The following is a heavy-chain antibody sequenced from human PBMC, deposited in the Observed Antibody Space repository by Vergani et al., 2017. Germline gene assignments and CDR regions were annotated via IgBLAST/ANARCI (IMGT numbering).Heavy chain of an antibody. CDR3: ASFVGGYYDMDF. J-gene: IGHJ6*02. CDR2: ISWNSGSI. V-gene: IGHV3-48*04. D-gene: IGHD6-6*01. CDR1: GFTVSSNY. Sequence: EVQLLESGGGLVQPGGSLRLSCAASGFTVSSNYMSWVRQAPGKGLEWVSGISWNSGSIGYADSVKGRFTISRDNAKNSLYLQMNSLRAEDTAVYYCASFVGGYYDMDFWGQGTTVTVSS.